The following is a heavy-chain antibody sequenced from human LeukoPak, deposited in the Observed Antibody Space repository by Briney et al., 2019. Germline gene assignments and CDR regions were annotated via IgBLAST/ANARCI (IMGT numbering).Heavy chain of an antibody. Sequence: ASVKVSCKASGYTFTSYAMNWVRQAPGQGLEWMGWINTNTGNPTYAQGFTGRFVFSLDTSVSTAYLQISSLKAEDTAVYYCARENYDFWSGYSNWFDPWGQGTLVTVSS. D-gene: IGHD3-3*01. J-gene: IGHJ5*02. CDR1: GYTFTSYA. CDR2: INTNTGNP. V-gene: IGHV7-4-1*02. CDR3: ARENYDFWSGYSNWFDP.